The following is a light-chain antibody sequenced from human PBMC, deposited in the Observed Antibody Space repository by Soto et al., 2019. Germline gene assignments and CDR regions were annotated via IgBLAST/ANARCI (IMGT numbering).Light chain of an antibody. CDR2: MGS. CDR1: QSLLDSDGYKY. CDR3: MQALQTGYT. V-gene: IGKV2-28*01. Sequence: DIVMTQSPISLPVSPGEPASISCRSSQSLLDSDGYKYLDWYLQKPGQSPQLLIYMGSNRATGVPDRFRGSGSGTDFTLKISRVEAEDVGVYYCMQALQTGYTFGQGTRLEIK. J-gene: IGKJ2*01.